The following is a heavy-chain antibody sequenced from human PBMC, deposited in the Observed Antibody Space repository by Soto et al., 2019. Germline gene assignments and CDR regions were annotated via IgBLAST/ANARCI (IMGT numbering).Heavy chain of an antibody. V-gene: IGHV3-33*01. J-gene: IGHJ6*02. D-gene: IGHD2-2*03. CDR3: ARDFGYCSSTSCYRGYYHGMDV. CDR1: GFTFSSYG. Sequence: QVQLVESGGGVVQPGRSLRLSCAASGFTFSSYGMHWVRQAPGKGLEWVAVIWYDGSNKYYADSVKGRFTISRDNSKNTLYLQMNSLRAEDTAVYYCARDFGYCSSTSCYRGYYHGMDVWGQGTTVTVSS. CDR2: IWYDGSNK.